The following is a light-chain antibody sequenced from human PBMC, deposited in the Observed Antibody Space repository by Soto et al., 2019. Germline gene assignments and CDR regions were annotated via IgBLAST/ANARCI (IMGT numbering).Light chain of an antibody. V-gene: IGKV3-20*01. CDR2: GAS. Sequence: IVLTQSPGTLSLSPGERATLSSRATQSVSSSYLAWYQQKPGQAPRLLIYGASSRATGIPDRFSGSGSGTDFTLTISRLETEDFAVYYCQQYGSSPRTFGKGTKVDIK. CDR3: QQYGSSPRT. CDR1: QSVSSSY. J-gene: IGKJ1*01.